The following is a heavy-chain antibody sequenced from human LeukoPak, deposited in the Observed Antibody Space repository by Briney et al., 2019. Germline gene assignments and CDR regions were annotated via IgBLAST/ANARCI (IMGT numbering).Heavy chain of an antibody. Sequence: PSETLSLTYTVSGGSISSYYWSWIRQPAGKGLEWIGRIYTSGSTNYNPSLKSRVTMSVDTSKNQFSLKLSSVTAADTAVDSFGGKDSSGYNTWGQGTLVTVS. CDR1: GGSISSYY. CDR3: GGKDSSGYNT. D-gene: IGHD3-22*01. V-gene: IGHV4-4*07. CDR2: IYTSGST. J-gene: IGHJ5*02.